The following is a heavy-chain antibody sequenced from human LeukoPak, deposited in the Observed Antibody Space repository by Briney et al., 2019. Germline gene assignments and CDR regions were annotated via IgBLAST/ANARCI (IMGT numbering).Heavy chain of an antibody. Sequence: PSQTLSLTCTVSGDSVSSGSFYWTWIRHPAGKGLEWIGHIYISGSTNYNPSLMSRVTISLDTYKNQFSLKLNSVTAADTAVYYCARGRVYGSGSYHWGQGTLVTVSS. CDR2: IYISGST. CDR1: GDSVSSGSFY. J-gene: IGHJ5*02. CDR3: ARGRVYGSGSYH. D-gene: IGHD3-10*01. V-gene: IGHV4-61*09.